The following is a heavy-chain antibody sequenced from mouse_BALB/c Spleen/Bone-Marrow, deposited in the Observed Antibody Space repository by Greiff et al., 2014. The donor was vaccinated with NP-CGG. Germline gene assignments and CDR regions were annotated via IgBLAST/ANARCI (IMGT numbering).Heavy chain of an antibody. J-gene: IGHJ2*01. Sequence: VQLVESGPELVKPGALVKISCKASGYTFTSYDINWVEQRPGQGLEWIGWIYPGDGSTKYNEKFKGKATLTADRSSSTAYMQLSSLTSENSAVYFCARSDGGFPCSFDSWGQGTTLTVSS. V-gene: IGHV1S56*01. CDR3: ARSDGGFPCSFDS. CDR1: GYTFTSYD. D-gene: IGHD1-1*02. CDR2: IYPGDGST.